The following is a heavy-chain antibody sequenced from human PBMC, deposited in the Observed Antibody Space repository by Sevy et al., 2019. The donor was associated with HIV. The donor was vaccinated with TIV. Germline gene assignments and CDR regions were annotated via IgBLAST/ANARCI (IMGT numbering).Heavy chain of an antibody. Sequence: GGSLRLSCAASGFTFSSYTMNWVRQAPGKGLDWVSSISTTSTYVYYADSVKGRFIISRDNAKNSLYLQVNSLRAEDTAVYYCARDSGEGYYAMDVWGQGTTVTVSS. D-gene: IGHD3-10*01. CDR1: GFTFSSYT. CDR3: ARDSGEGYYAMDV. J-gene: IGHJ6*02. V-gene: IGHV3-21*01. CDR2: ISTTSTYV.